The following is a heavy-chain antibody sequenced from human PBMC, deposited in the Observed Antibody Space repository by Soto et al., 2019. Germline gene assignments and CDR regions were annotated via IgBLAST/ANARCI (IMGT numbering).Heavy chain of an antibody. J-gene: IGHJ6*02. CDR3: AKRDANYDFWSGYYPMDV. V-gene: IGHV3-7*05. Sequence: GGSMRLSCAASGFNFSSYWMRWVRQNTGKGLEWVANIKQDGSEKYYVDSVKGRFTISRDNAKNSLYLEMNSLRAEDTAVYYCAKRDANYDFWSGYYPMDVWGQGTTVTVSS. CDR2: IKQDGSEK. D-gene: IGHD3-3*01. CDR1: GFNFSSYW.